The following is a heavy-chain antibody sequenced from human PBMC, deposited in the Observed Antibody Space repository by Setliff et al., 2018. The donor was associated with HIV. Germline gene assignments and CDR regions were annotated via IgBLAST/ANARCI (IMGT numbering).Heavy chain of an antibody. Sequence: PSETLSLTCTVSSGSIDRFFWSWIRQPPGKGLEWIGNVYFSGDATYNPSLKSRATISISTSRNQISLKLKSVTAADTAIYYCARDIAAAYFDYWGPGTLVTVSS. D-gene: IGHD6-13*01. CDR3: ARDIAAAYFDY. CDR1: SGSIDRFF. V-gene: IGHV4-59*01. CDR2: VYFSGDA. J-gene: IGHJ4*02.